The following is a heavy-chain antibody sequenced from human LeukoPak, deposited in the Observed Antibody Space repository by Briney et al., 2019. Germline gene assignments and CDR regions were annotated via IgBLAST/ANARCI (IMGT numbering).Heavy chain of an antibody. CDR2: ISSGSSFI. V-gene: IGHV3-21*01. J-gene: IGHJ1*01. CDR3: AKGRAIAAAGTRYFQH. D-gene: IGHD6-13*01. CDR1: GFTFSTYS. Sequence: PGGSLRLSCAASGFTFSTYSMNWVRQAPGKGLEWVSSISSGSSFIYYADSVKGRFTISRDNAKNSLFLQMNSLRAEDTAVYYCAKGRAIAAAGTRYFQHWGQGTLVTVSS.